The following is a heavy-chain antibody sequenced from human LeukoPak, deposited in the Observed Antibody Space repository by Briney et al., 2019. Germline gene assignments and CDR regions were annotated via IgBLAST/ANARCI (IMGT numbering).Heavy chain of an antibody. CDR3: ARELREQLLPPYTRSVTYFDY. D-gene: IGHD2-2*01. CDR1: GGSITSNSYY. V-gene: IGHV4-39*07. CDR2: ITYSGST. Sequence: SSETLSLTCTVSGGSITSNSYYWGWIRQPPGKGLEWTGSITYSGSTYYNPSLKRRVTISIDTSKNQFSLKLSSVTAADTAVYYCARELREQLLPPYTRSVTYFDYWGQGTLVTVSS. J-gene: IGHJ4*02.